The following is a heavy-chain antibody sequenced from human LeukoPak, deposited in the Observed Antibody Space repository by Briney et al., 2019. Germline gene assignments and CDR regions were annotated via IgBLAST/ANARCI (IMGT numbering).Heavy chain of an antibody. CDR1: GDSISDTRYC. Sequence: SETLSLTCTVSGDSISDTRYCWGWVRQPGGKGLEWIGSIYYSGPTYFNPPLRRRVTISVDSSNNQLSLRLSSVTAADTALYYCTRDPNELSGALDYWGQGTLVTVSS. CDR2: IYYSGPT. CDR3: TRDPNELSGALDY. V-gene: IGHV4-39*07. D-gene: IGHD2/OR15-2a*01. J-gene: IGHJ4*02.